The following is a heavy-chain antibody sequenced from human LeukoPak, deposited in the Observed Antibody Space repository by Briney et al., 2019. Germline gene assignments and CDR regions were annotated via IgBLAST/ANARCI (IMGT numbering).Heavy chain of an antibody. J-gene: IGHJ6*02. D-gene: IGHD4-11*01. CDR3: ARANPSNYYGMDV. CDR1: GDSISSYY. CDR2: IYYSGRT. V-gene: IGHV4-59*01. Sequence: PSETLSLTCTVSGDSISSYYWSWIRQPPGKGLEWIGYIYYSGRTTYNPSLKSRVTISVDTSKNQFSLKLSSVTAADTAVYYCARANPSNYYGMDVWGQGTTVTVSS.